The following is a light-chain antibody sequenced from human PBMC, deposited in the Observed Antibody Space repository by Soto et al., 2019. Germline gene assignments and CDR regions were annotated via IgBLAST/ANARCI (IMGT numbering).Light chain of an antibody. CDR1: QSVNAAH. V-gene: IGKV3-20*01. Sequence: IVLTQSPGTLSLSPGESATLSCRASQSVNAAHLAWYQQKPGQAPRLLLQGASTRATGIPDRFSGSGSGTDFTLTSSKVEPEDLSVFYCHHYGSPPLTFGGGTKVEIK. J-gene: IGKJ4*01. CDR2: GAS. CDR3: HHYGSPPLT.